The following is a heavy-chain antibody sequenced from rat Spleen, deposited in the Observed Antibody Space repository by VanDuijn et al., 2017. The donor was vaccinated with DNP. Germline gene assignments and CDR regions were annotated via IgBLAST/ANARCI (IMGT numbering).Heavy chain of an antibody. V-gene: IGHV5S11*01. CDR1: GLTFSNYD. Sequence: EVQLVESGGGLVQPGRSMKLSCGVSGLTFSNYDMAWVRQAPTKGLEWVASVSSGGGTTYYRDSVRGRFTISRDNAKNTLYLHMDSLRSEETATYYCARRVYPVQGGYFDYWGQGVMVTVSS. CDR3: ARRVYPVQGGYFDY. J-gene: IGHJ2*01. D-gene: IGHD1-4*01. CDR2: VSSGGGTT.